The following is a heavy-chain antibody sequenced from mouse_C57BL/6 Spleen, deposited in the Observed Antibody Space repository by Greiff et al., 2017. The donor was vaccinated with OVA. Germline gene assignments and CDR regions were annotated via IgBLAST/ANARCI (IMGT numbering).Heavy chain of an antibody. D-gene: IGHD1-1*01. Sequence: EVQLQQSGPELVKPGASVKLSCKASGYSFTGYYMNWVKQSPEKSLEWIGEINPSTGGTTYNEKFKAKATLTADKSSSTAYMQLKSLTYEDSAVYDCSRVTTVVGGYYAMDYWGQGTSVTVSS. V-gene: IGHV1-42*01. CDR3: SRVTTVVGGYYAMDY. J-gene: IGHJ4*01. CDR1: GYSFTGYY. CDR2: INPSTGGT.